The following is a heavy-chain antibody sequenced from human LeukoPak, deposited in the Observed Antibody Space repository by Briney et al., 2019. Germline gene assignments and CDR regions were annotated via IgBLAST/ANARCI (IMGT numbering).Heavy chain of an antibody. CDR2: ISWNSGSI. D-gene: IGHD2-15*01. CDR1: GFTFDDYA. Sequence: PGGSLRLSCAASGFTFDDYAMHWVRQAPGKSLEWVSGISWNSGSIGYADSVKGRFTISRDNSKNTLYLQMNSLRAEDTAIYYCAKNGDRGAYCTGGTCYPYFYYYMDVWGKGTTVTI. J-gene: IGHJ6*03. CDR3: AKNGDRGAYCTGGTCYPYFYYYMDV. V-gene: IGHV3-9*01.